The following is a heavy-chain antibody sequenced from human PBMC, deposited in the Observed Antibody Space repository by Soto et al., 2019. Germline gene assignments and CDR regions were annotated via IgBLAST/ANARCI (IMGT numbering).Heavy chain of an antibody. V-gene: IGHV1-69*01. Sequence: QVQLVQSGAEVKKPGSSVKVSCKAPGGTFSSYAISWVRQAPGQGLEWMGGVIPIFGTAKYAQKFQGRVTITADESTSTGYMELRSLISEDTAVYYCARSQGGSSSLDIYYYYYYGMDVWVQGTTVTVSS. CDR2: VIPIFGTA. D-gene: IGHD2-15*01. CDR3: ARSQGGSSSLDIYYYYYYGMDV. J-gene: IGHJ6*02. CDR1: GGTFSSYA.